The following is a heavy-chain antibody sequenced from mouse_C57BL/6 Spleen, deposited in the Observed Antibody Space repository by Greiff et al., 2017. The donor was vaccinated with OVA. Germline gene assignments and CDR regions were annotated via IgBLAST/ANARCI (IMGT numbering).Heavy chain of an antibody. Sequence: VQLQQPGAELVMPGASVKLSCKASGYTFTSYWMHWVKQRPGQGLEWIGEIDPSDSYTNYNQKFKGKSTLTVDKSSSTAYMQLSSLTSEDSAVYYCARWDYYGSWFAYWGQGTLVTVSA. CDR1: GYTFTSYW. V-gene: IGHV1-69*01. CDR2: IDPSDSYT. J-gene: IGHJ3*01. CDR3: ARWDYYGSWFAY. D-gene: IGHD1-1*01.